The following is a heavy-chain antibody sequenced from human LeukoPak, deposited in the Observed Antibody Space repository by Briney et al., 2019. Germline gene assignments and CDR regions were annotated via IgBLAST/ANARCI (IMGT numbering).Heavy chain of an antibody. V-gene: IGHV4-4*07. J-gene: IGHJ6*02. CDR2: IYTSGST. CDR3: ARDPAYYYYYGMDV. Sequence: SETLSLTCTVSGGSISSYYWSWIRQPAGKGLEWIGRIYTSGSTNYNPSLESRVTMSVDTSKNQFSLKLSSVTAADTAVYYCARDPAYYYYYGMDVWGQGTTVTVSS. CDR1: GGSISSYY.